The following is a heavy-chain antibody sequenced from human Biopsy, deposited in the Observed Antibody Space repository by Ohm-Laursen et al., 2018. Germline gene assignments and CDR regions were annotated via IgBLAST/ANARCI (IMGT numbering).Heavy chain of an antibody. Sequence: SETLSLTWTVSRGSISSYYWSWIRQPPGKGLEWIGYIEYSDKTYYNPSLESRVAFSVDTSKNQFSLRLMYVTAADTAVYYCARHRYCSSTSCSNSNYYFDFWGQGTLVTVSS. D-gene: IGHD2-2*01. CDR2: IEYSDKT. CDR1: RGSISSYY. J-gene: IGHJ4*02. V-gene: IGHV4-59*08. CDR3: ARHRYCSSTSCSNSNYYFDF.